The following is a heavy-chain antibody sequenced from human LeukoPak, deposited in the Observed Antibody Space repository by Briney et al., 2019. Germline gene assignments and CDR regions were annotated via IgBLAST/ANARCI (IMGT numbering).Heavy chain of an antibody. J-gene: IGHJ4*02. D-gene: IGHD2-2*01. CDR1: GGSISSGDYY. V-gene: IGHV4-30-4*08. CDR2: IYYSGST. Sequence: SETLSLTCTVSGGSISSGDYYWSWIRQPPGKGLEWIGYIYYSGSTYYNPSLKSRVTISVDTSKNQFSLKLSSVTAADAAVYYCASSRTRSFDYWGQGTLVTVSS. CDR3: ASSRTRSFDY.